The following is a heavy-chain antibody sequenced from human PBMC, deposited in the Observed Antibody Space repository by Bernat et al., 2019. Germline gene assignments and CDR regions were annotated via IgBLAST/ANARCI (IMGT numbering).Heavy chain of an antibody. V-gene: IGHV1-69*06. CDR1: GGTFSSYA. J-gene: IGHJ4*02. CDR2: IIPIFGTA. CDR3: AVGGGNCTGGVCSPLDY. D-gene: IGHD2-8*02. Sequence: QVQLVQSGAEVKKPGSSVKVSCKASGGTFSSYAISWVRQAPGQGLEWMGGIIPIFGTANYAQKFQGRVTITADKSTSTAYMELSSLRSEDTAVDYWAVGGGNCTGGVCSPLDYWGQGTLVTVSS.